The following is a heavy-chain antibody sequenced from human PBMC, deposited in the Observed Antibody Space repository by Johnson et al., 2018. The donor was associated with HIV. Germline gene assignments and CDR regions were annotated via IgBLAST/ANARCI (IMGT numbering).Heavy chain of an antibody. D-gene: IGHD6-13*01. V-gene: IGHV3-11*01. CDR1: GVTVGTNY. CDR2: ISSSGSTV. CDR3: AKGRIAAAGTGVDAFDI. J-gene: IGHJ3*02. Sequence: QVQLVESGGGLVQPGGSLRLSCAASGVTVGTNYMSWIRQAPGKGPEWVSYISSSGSTVYYADSVKGRFTISRDNSKNTLYLQMNSLRAEDTAVYYCAKGRIAAAGTGVDAFDIGGQGTMVTVSS.